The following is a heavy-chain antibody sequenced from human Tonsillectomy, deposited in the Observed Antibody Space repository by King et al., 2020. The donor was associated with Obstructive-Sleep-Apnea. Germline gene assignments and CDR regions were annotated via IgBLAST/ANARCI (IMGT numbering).Heavy chain of an antibody. CDR3: ARAPVSGSYYNSLVSSQLKSYYYGMDV. CDR1: GGTFSSYA. V-gene: IGHV1-69*09. Sequence: QLVQSGAEVKKPGSSVKVSCKASGGTFSSYAISWVRQAPGQGLEWMGGIIPILNVANYTQKFQGRVTITADKSTSTAYMELSSLRSEDTAVYYCARAPVSGSYYNSLVSSQLKSYYYGMDVWGQGTTVTVSS. CDR2: IIPILNVA. D-gene: IGHD3-10*01. J-gene: IGHJ6*02.